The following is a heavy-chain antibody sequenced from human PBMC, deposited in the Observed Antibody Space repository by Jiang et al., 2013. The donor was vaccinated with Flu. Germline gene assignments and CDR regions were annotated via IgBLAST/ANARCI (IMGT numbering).Heavy chain of an antibody. CDR1: GDSVSSNSAA. V-gene: IGHV6-1*01. Sequence: QTLSLTCAISGDSVSSNSAAWNWIRQSPSRGLEWLGRTYYRSKWYNDYAVSVKSRIAINPDTSKNQFSLQLNSVTPEDTAVYYCAREGVTTVTTHFDYWGQGTLVTVSS. CDR2: TYYRSKWYN. J-gene: IGHJ4*02. CDR3: AREGVTTVTTHFDY. D-gene: IGHD4-17*01.